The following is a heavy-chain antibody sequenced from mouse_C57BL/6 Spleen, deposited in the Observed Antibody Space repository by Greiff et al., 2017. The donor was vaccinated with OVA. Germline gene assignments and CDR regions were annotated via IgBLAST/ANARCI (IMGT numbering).Heavy chain of an antibody. CDR2: ISNGGGST. CDR3: ARLYYDYDGYAMDD. CDR1: GFTFSDYY. J-gene: IGHJ4*01. V-gene: IGHV5-12*01. D-gene: IGHD2-4*01. Sequence: EVQLVESGGGLVQPGGSLKLSCAASGFTFSDYYMYWVRQTPEKRLEWVAYISNGGGSTYYPDPVKGRFTISRDNAKNTLYLQMSRLKSEDTAMYYCARLYYDYDGYAMDDWGQETSVTVSS.